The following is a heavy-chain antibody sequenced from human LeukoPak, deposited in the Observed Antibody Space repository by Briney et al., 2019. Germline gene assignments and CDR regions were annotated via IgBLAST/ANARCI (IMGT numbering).Heavy chain of an antibody. J-gene: IGHJ5*02. V-gene: IGHV5-51*01. CDR3: ARQSGYCSGGSCYIWFDP. CDR1: GYSFTSYW. D-gene: IGHD2-15*01. Sequence: GESLKISCKGSGYSFTSYWIGWVRQMPGKGLEWMGIIYPGDSGTRYSPSFQGQVTISADKSISTAYLQWSSLKASDTAMYYCARQSGYCSGGSCYIWFDPWGQGTLVTVSS. CDR2: IYPGDSGT.